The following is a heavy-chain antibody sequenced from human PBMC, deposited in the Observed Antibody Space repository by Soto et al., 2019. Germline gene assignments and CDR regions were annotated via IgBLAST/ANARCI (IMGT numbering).Heavy chain of an antibody. V-gene: IGHV4-4*02. J-gene: IGHJ3*02. Sequence: QVQLRESGPGLVKPSGTLSLTCAVSGGSISSSNWWSWVRQPPGKGLEWIGEIYHGGNTIYNPSLKSRVTISVDKSKNQFSLKLSSVTAADTAVYYCATMGATTSGAFDIWGQGTIVTVSS. CDR2: IYHGGNT. CDR1: GGSISSSNW. D-gene: IGHD1-26*01. CDR3: ATMGATTSGAFDI.